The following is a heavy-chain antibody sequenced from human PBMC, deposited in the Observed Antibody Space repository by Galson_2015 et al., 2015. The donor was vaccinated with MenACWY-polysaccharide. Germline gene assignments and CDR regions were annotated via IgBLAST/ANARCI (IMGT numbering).Heavy chain of an antibody. Sequence: SLRLSCAASGFIFSSYAMNWVRQAPGKGLEWVAAITGTGDDTYHADSVKGRFTISRDNSWDTLDLQMKSLRVDDTAIYYCAKGDGRSRPYCFDNWGQGALVTVSS. CDR3: AKGDGRSRPYCFDN. V-gene: IGHV3-23*01. J-gene: IGHJ4*02. CDR1: GFIFSSYA. CDR2: ITGTGDDT.